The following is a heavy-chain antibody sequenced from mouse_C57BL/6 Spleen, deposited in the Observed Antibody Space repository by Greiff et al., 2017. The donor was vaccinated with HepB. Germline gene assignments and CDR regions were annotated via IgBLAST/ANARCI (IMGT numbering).Heavy chain of an antibody. D-gene: IGHD2-3*01. CDR2: INPNNGGT. Sequence: EVQLQQSGPELVKPGASVKISCKASGYTFTDYYMNWVKQSHGKSLEWIGDINPNNGGTSYNQKFKGKATLTVDKSSSTAYMELRSLTSEDSAVYYCATDGYYVPFAYWGQGTLVTVSA. CDR3: ATDGYYVPFAY. CDR1: GYTFTDYY. J-gene: IGHJ3*01. V-gene: IGHV1-26*01.